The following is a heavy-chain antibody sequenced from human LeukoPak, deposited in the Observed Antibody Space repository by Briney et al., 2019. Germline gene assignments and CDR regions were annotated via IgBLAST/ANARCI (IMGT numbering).Heavy chain of an antibody. D-gene: IGHD3-10*01. CDR2: MNPNSANT. Sequence: ASVKVSCKASGYTFTSYDINWVRQATGQGLEWMGWMNPNSANTGYAQNFQGGVTITRNTSTSTAYMELSSLRCEDTAVYYCAIRFSRGSGSAIDYWGQGTLVTVSS. V-gene: IGHV1-8*01. CDR1: GYTFTSYD. CDR3: AIRFSRGSGSAIDY. J-gene: IGHJ4*02.